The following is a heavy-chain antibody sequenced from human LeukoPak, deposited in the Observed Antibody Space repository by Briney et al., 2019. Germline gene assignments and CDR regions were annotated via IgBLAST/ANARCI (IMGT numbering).Heavy chain of an antibody. Sequence: SETLSLTCNASGGTISSSRYYWGWIRQPPGKGLEWIGSIYYSGSTNYNPSLKSRVTISVDTSKNQFSLKLSSVTAADTAVYYCAREDTAMVNWFDPWGQGTLVTVSS. D-gene: IGHD5-18*01. CDR2: IYYSGST. J-gene: IGHJ5*02. CDR1: GGTISSSRYY. V-gene: IGHV4-39*07. CDR3: AREDTAMVNWFDP.